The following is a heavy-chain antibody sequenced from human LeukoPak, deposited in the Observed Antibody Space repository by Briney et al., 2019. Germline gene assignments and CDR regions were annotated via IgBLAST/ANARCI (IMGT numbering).Heavy chain of an antibody. CDR3: ARGFGELTMDV. J-gene: IGHJ6*03. V-gene: IGHV1-69*05. CDR1: GGTFSSYA. D-gene: IGHD3-10*01. CDR2: IIPIFGTA. Sequence: SVKVSCKASGGTFSSYAISWVRQAPGQGLEWIGGIIPIFGTANYAQKFQGRVTITTDESTSTAYMELTSLRSEDTAVYFCARGFGELTMDVWGKGTTVTVSS.